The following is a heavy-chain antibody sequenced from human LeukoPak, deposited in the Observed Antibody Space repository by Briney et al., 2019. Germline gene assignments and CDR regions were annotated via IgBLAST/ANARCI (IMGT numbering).Heavy chain of an antibody. D-gene: IGHD1-26*01. J-gene: IGHJ5*02. CDR2: TYYRSKWYN. Sequence: SETLSLTCAISGDSVSSKSAAWNWIRQSPSRCLEWLGRTYYRSKWYNDYAESVKSRITIDPDTSKNQFSLQLNSVTPEDTAVYYCARVEVGSTFNVRWFDPWGQGTLVTVSS. CDR3: ARVEVGSTFNVRWFDP. V-gene: IGHV6-1*01. CDR1: GDSVSSKSAA.